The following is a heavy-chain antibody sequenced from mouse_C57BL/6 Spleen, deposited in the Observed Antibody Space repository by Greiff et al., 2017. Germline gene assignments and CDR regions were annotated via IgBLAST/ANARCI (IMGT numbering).Heavy chain of an antibody. Sequence: QVQLQQSGAELARPGASVKLSCKASGYTFTSYGISWVKQRTGQGLGWIGEIYPRSGNTYYNEKFKGKATLTADKSSSTAYMELRSLTSEDSAVYFCARKDYGSSYYARDYWGQGTSVTVAS. J-gene: IGHJ4*01. CDR3: ARKDYGSSYYARDY. CDR2: IYPRSGNT. D-gene: IGHD1-1*01. CDR1: GYTFTSYG. V-gene: IGHV1-81*01.